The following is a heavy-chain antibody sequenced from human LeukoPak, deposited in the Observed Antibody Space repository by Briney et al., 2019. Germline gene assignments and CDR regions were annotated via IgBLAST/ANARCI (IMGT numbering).Heavy chain of an antibody. CDR3: AGVPIMITFGGVYYFDY. CDR1: GGSISSGGYY. Sequence: SETLSLTCTVSGGSISSGGYYWSWIRQHPGKGLEWIGYIYYSGSTYYNPSLKSRVTISVDTSKNQFSLKLSSVTAADTAVYYCAGVPIMITFGGVYYFDYWGQGTLVTVSS. D-gene: IGHD3-16*01. V-gene: IGHV4-31*03. J-gene: IGHJ4*02. CDR2: IYYSGST.